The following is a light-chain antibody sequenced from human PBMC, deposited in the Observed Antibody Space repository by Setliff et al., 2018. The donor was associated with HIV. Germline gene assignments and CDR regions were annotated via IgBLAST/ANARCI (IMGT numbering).Light chain of an antibody. CDR3: SSYTSSSTPVV. CDR1: SSDVGGYKY. V-gene: IGLV2-14*01. J-gene: IGLJ1*01. CDR2: EVS. Sequence: QPALTQPASVSGSPGQSITISCTGTSSDVGGYKYVSWYQQHPGKAPKLMIYEVSNRPSGVSNRFSGSKSGNTASLTISGLQAEDEADYYCSSYTSSSTPVVFGTGTKVTVL.